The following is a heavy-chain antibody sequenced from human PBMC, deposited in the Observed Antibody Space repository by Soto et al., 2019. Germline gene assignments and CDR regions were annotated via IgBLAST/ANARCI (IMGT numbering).Heavy chain of an antibody. CDR1: GFTFSDYG. V-gene: IGHV3-33*05. CDR2: ISFDGNKV. J-gene: IGHJ6*02. Sequence: PGESLKISCVTSGFTFSDYGFHWVRQAPGKGLDWVAMISFDGNKVNYAESVKGRFTISRDPSKNTLYLQMTSLTAEDAAVYYCGMDVEEFANYKIYYGMSGWGQGTTVTVSS. D-gene: IGHD3-9*01. CDR3: GMDVEEFANYKIYYGMSG.